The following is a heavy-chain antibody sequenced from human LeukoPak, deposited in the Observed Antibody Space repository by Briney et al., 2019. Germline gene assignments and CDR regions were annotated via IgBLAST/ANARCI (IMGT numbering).Heavy chain of an antibody. CDR1: GFTFSSYS. CDR2: ISGSGGST. V-gene: IGHV3-23*01. J-gene: IGHJ5*02. Sequence: GGSLRLSCAASGFTFSSYSMNWVRQAPGKGLEWVSAISGSGGSTYYADSVKGRFTISRDNAKNTLYLQMNSLRAEDTAVYYCAKNWVASSWFNWFDPWGQGTLVTVSS. CDR3: AKNWVASSWFNWFDP. D-gene: IGHD6-13*01.